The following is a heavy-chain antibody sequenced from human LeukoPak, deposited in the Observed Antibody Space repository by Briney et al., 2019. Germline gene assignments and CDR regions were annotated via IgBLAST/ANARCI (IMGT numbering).Heavy chain of an antibody. CDR3: ARGYRLTGTTPSNWFDP. V-gene: IGHV1-18*01. D-gene: IGHD1-7*01. CDR1: GYTFTSYD. CDR2: ISAYNGNT. Sequence: ASVKVSCKASGYTFTSYDINWVRQAPGQGLEWMGWISAYNGNTNYAQKLQGRVTMTTDTSTSTAYMELRSLRSDDTAVYYCARGYRLTGTTPSNWFDPWGQGTLVTVSS. J-gene: IGHJ5*02.